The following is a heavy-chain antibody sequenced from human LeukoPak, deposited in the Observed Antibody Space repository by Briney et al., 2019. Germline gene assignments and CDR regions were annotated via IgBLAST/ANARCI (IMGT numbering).Heavy chain of an antibody. J-gene: IGHJ4*02. Sequence: SVKVSCKASGGTFSSYAISWVRQAPGQGLEWMGGIIPIFGTANYAQKFQGRVTITTDESTSTAYMELSSLRSEDTAVYYCARDCSSTSCYAGYWGQGTLVTVSS. D-gene: IGHD2-2*01. V-gene: IGHV1-69*05. CDR2: IIPIFGTA. CDR3: ARDCSSTSCYAGY. CDR1: GGTFSSYA.